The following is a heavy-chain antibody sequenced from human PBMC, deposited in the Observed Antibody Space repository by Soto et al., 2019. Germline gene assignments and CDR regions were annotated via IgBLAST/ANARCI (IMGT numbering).Heavy chain of an antibody. CDR1: GFSLSTSGMR. Sequence: SGPTLVNPTQTLTLTCTFSGFSLSTSGMRVSWIRQPPGKALEWLARIDWDDDKFYSTSLKTRLTISKDTSKNQVVLTMTNMDPVDTATYYCARIKGNYDGMDVWGQGTTVTVSS. V-gene: IGHV2-70*04. CDR3: ARIKGNYDGMDV. CDR2: IDWDDDK. J-gene: IGHJ6*02.